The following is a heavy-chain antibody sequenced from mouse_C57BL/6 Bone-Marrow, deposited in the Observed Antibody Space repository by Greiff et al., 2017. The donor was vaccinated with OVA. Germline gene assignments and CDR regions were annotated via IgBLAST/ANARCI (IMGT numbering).Heavy chain of an antibody. CDR1: GFTFSSYG. Sequence: EVQLVESGGDLVKPGGSLKLSCAASGFTFSSYGMSWVRQTPDKRLEWVATISSGGSYTYYPDSVKGRFTISRDNAKNTLYLQMSSLKSEDTAVYYCASLDLWGQGTTLTVSS. V-gene: IGHV5-6*01. CDR2: ISSGGSYT. J-gene: IGHJ2*01. CDR3: ASLDL.